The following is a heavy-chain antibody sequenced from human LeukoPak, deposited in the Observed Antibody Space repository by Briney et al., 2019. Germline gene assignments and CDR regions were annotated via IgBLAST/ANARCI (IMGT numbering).Heavy chain of an antibody. CDR3: ARTGLDYGDPRAGK. Sequence: ASVKVSCKASGYTFTSYDINWVRQATGQGLEWMGWMNPDSGNTGYAQKFQGRVTMTRNTSVSTAYMELSSLRSDDTAVYYCARTGLDYGDPRAGKWGQGTLVTVSS. V-gene: IGHV1-8*01. J-gene: IGHJ4*02. D-gene: IGHD4-17*01. CDR1: GYTFTSYD. CDR2: MNPDSGNT.